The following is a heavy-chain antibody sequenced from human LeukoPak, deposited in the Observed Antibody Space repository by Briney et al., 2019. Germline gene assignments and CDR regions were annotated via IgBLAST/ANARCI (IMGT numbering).Heavy chain of an antibody. CDR1: GFTFSSSA. D-gene: IGHD7-27*01. V-gene: IGHV3-23*01. CDR2: ITTGDGNT. Sequence: PGGSLRLSCVASGFTFSSSAMNWVRQAPGKGLKWVSTITTGDGNTYYADSVKGRFTVSRDDSKNTLYLQMNSLRAEDTAVYYCAKDGGLWVSAHWGDSWGRGTLVTVSS. CDR3: AKDGGLWVSAHWGDS. J-gene: IGHJ4*02.